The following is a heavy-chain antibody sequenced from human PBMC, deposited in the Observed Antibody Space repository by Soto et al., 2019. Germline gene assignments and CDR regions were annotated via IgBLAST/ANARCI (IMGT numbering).Heavy chain of an antibody. Sequence: QVQLAESGGGLVKSGGSLTLSCSTSGFFFTDYFMSWIRQAPGKGLEWVSYSSPSGGVTPYADSVKGRFTISRDKTKNSLFLQTSSLRDDDTAVYYCARQLERRLCAASHWGQGTRVSVSS. D-gene: IGHD2-21*01. J-gene: IGHJ4*02. V-gene: IGHV3-11*01. CDR2: SSPSGGVT. CDR3: ARQLERRLCAASH. CDR1: GFFFTDYF.